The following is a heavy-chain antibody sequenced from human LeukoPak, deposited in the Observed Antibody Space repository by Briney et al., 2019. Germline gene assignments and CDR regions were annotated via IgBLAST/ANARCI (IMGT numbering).Heavy chain of an antibody. J-gene: IGHJ4*02. V-gene: IGHV3-74*01. CDR3: ARGVAGTLDY. D-gene: IGHD6-19*01. CDR2: LNSDGSSI. Sequence: PGGSLRLSCAASGFTFGSSWMHWVRQVPGKGLVWVSRLNSDGSSINYADSVKGRFTISRDNAENTLYLQVNSLRVEDTAVYYCARGVAGTLDYWGQGTLVTVSS. CDR1: GFTFGSSW.